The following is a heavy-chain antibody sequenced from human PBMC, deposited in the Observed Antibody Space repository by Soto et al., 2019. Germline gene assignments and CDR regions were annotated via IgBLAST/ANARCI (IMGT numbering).Heavy chain of an antibody. CDR3: ATLETGYSSGWYDY. Sequence: ASVKVSCKVSGYTLTELSMHWVRQAPGKGLEWMGGFDPEDGETIYAQKFQGRVTMTEDTSTDTAYMELSSLRSEDTAVHYCATLETGYSSGWYDYWGQGTLVTVSS. J-gene: IGHJ4*02. V-gene: IGHV1-24*01. CDR2: FDPEDGET. CDR1: GYTLTELS. D-gene: IGHD6-19*01.